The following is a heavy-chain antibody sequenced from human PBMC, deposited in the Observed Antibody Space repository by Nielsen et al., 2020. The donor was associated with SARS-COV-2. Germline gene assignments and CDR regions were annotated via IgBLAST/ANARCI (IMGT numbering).Heavy chain of an antibody. CDR1: GYSFTSYE. D-gene: IGHD6-19*01. V-gene: IGHV3-30-3*01. Sequence: SCKASGYSFTSYEINWVRQAPGKGLEWMASISYDGTVQYATDSVKGRFTFSRDNSKNTLSLQMDSLRSDDTAVYYCARDQFTYGSESYDYYYGMDVWGRGTTVSVSS. J-gene: IGHJ6*02. CDR2: ISYDGTVQ. CDR3: ARDQFTYGSESYDYYYGMDV.